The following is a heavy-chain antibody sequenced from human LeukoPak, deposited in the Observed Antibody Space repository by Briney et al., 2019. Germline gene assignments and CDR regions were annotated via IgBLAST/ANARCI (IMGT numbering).Heavy chain of an antibody. Sequence: PGGSLRLSCAASGFTFSSYDMHWVRQATGKGLEWVSAIGTAGDTYYPGSVKGRFTISRENAKNSLYLQMNSLSAGDTAVYYCARDSSSSWNNDAFDIWGQGTMVTVSS. CDR2: IGTAGDT. J-gene: IGHJ3*02. D-gene: IGHD6-13*01. CDR1: GFTFSSYD. V-gene: IGHV3-13*01. CDR3: ARDSSSSWNNDAFDI.